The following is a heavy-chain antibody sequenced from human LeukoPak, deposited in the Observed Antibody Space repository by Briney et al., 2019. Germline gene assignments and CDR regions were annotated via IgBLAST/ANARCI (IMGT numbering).Heavy chain of an antibody. CDR3: ARHFTAMVKVGIDY. Sequence: SEALSLTCAVYGGSFSGYYWGWIRQPPGKGLEWIGSIYYSGSTYYNPSLKSRVTISVDTSKNQFSLKLSSVTAADTAVYYCARHFTAMVKVGIDYWGQGTLVTVSS. CDR1: GGSFSGYY. D-gene: IGHD5-18*01. V-gene: IGHV4-39*01. CDR2: IYYSGST. J-gene: IGHJ4*02.